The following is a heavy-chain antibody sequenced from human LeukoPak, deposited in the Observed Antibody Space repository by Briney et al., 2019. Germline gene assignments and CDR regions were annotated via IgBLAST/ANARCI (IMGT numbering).Heavy chain of an antibody. Sequence: SETLSLTCTVSGGSISSSSYYWGWIRQPPGKGLEWIGSIYYSGSTNYNPSLKSRVTISVDTSKNQFSLKLSSVTAADTAVYYCARQEANYDFWSGLVPDGMDVWGQGTTVTVSS. D-gene: IGHD3-3*01. CDR3: ARQEANYDFWSGLVPDGMDV. CDR2: IYYSGST. J-gene: IGHJ6*02. V-gene: IGHV4-39*01. CDR1: GGSISSSSYY.